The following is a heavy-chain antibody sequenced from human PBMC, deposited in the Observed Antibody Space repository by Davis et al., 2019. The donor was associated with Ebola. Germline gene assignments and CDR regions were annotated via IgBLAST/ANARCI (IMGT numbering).Heavy chain of an antibody. J-gene: IGHJ3*02. CDR1: TFTFSGYG. D-gene: IGHD2/OR15-2a*01. CDR2: FGTVGDT. CDR3: VKDSSNIWFDI. V-gene: IGHV3-23*01. Sequence: GESLKISCAASTFTFSGYGMSWVRQAPGKGLEWVSTFGTVGDTYYADSVKGRFAMSRDNSRGTLYLQMNSLRVEDSAIYYCVKDSSNIWFDIWGQGTLVTVSS.